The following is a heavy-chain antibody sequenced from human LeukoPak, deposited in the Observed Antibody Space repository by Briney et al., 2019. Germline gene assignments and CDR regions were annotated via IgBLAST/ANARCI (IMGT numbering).Heavy chain of an antibody. D-gene: IGHD4-23*01. Sequence: GGSLRLSCAASGFTFSSYSMNWVRQAPGKGLEWVSSISSSSSYRYYADSVKGRFTIYRDNANNPLYLQMNSLRAEDTAVYYCARTTVVTPNYLDYYGQGTLVTVSS. CDR2: ISSSSSYR. J-gene: IGHJ4*02. CDR1: GFTFSSYS. V-gene: IGHV3-21*01. CDR3: ARTTVVTPNYLDY.